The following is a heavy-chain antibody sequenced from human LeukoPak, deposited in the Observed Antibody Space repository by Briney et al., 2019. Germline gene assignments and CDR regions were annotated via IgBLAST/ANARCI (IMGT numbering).Heavy chain of an antibody. J-gene: IGHJ4*02. CDR2: ISGSGGST. V-gene: IGHV3-23*01. CDR3: AKHVGYCSSSTCHFDY. D-gene: IGHD2-2*01. CDR1: GFTFSDYA. Sequence: GGSLRLSCAAPGFTFSDYAMTWVRQSPGKGLEWASAISGSGGSTYYADSVKGRFTISRDNSKNTLYLQMNTLRAEDTAVYYCAKHVGYCSSSTCHFDYWGQGTLVSVSS.